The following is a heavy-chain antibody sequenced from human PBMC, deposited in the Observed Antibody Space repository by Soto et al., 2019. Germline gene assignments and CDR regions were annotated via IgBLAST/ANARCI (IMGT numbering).Heavy chain of an antibody. J-gene: IGHJ3*01. Sequence: QVQLVQSGAEVKKTGASVKVSCKASGYTFTSYYMHWVRQAPGRGLEWMGIINPNGGDTSYVQKFQGRVTVTRETSTSTVYMELSSLRSEDTAVYYCALGGLDFWGQGTMVTVSS. CDR3: ALGGLDF. D-gene: IGHD2-15*01. CDR1: GYTFTSYY. CDR2: INPNGGDT. V-gene: IGHV1-46*01.